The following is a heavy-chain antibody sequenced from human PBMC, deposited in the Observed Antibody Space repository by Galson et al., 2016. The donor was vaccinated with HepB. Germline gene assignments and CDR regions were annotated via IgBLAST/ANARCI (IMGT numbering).Heavy chain of an antibody. D-gene: IGHD7-27*01. V-gene: IGHV4-39*07. CDR2: LYYSGST. J-gene: IGHJ6*02. Sequence: ETLSLTCTVSGGSISSSSYYWDWIRQPPGKGLEWIGSLYYSGSTYYNPSLTSRDTISVDTSKNQFSLMLTSVTAADTAVYYCAGHRGRPWGYYYYGMDVWGQGTTVTVSS. CDR3: AGHRGRPWGYYYYGMDV. CDR1: GGSISSSSYY.